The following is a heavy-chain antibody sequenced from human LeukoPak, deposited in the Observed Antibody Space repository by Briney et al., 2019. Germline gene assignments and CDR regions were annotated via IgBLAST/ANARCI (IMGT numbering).Heavy chain of an antibody. CDR2: INHSGST. V-gene: IGHV4-34*01. D-gene: IGHD3-10*01. CDR3: ARERLWFGEFGFDY. J-gene: IGHJ4*02. CDR1: GGSFSGYY. Sequence: SETLSLTCAVYGGSFSGYYWSWIRQPPGKGLEWIGEINHSGSTNYNPSLKSRVTISVDTSKNQLSLKLSSVTAADTAVYYCARERLWFGEFGFDYWGQGTLVTVSS.